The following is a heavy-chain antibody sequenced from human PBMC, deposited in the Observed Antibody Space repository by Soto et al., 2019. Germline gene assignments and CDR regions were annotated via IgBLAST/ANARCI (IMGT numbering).Heavy chain of an antibody. CDR3: ARAGSAYYYDIREAYYFDY. V-gene: IGHV3-48*02. CDR2: ISSRSTTI. J-gene: IGHJ4*02. CDR1: GFTFSSYS. D-gene: IGHD3-22*01. Sequence: EVQLVESGGGLVQPGRSLRLSCAASGFTFSSYSMNWVRQAPGKGLEWVSYISSRSTTIYYADSVKGRFTISRDDAKNSLYLQMNSLRDEDTAVYYCARAGSAYYYDIREAYYFDYWGQGTLVTVSS.